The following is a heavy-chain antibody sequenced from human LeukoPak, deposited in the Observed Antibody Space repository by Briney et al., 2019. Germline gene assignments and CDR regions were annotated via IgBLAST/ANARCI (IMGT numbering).Heavy chain of an antibody. V-gene: IGHV3-7*03. CDR1: GFTFSSYW. D-gene: IGHD3-10*01. J-gene: IGHJ3*02. Sequence: GGSLRLSCAASGFTFSSYWMSWVRQAPGKGLEWVANIKQDGSEKYYVDSVKGRFTISRDNSKNTLYLQMNSLRAEDTAVYNCAKTAPNYYGSGSYYNREGAFDIWGQGTMVTVSS. CDR2: IKQDGSEK. CDR3: AKTAPNYYGSGSYYNREGAFDI.